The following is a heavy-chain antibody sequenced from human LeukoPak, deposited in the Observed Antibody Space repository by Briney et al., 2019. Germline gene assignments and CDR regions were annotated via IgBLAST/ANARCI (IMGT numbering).Heavy chain of an antibody. CDR1: EFTFTNFW. V-gene: IGHV3-7*01. CDR2: TNRDGSEK. D-gene: IGHD2-2*01. J-gene: IGHJ3*02. CDR3: ARDSASCRGCAFDI. Sequence: GGSLRLSCAASEFTFTNFWMSWVRQAPGKGLEWVANTNRDGSEKYYVDSVKGRVTISRDNAMNFLYLQLNSLRVDDTAVYYCARDSASCRGCAFDIWGQGTVVTVSS.